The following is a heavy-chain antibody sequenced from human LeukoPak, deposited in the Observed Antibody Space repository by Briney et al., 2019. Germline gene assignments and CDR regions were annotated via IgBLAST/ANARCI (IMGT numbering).Heavy chain of an antibody. CDR1: GGSFSGYY. J-gene: IGHJ4*02. CDR2: INHSGST. V-gene: IGHV4-34*01. Sequence: SETLSLTCAVYGGSFSGYYWSWIRQPPGKGLEWIGEINHSGSTNYNSSLKSRVTISVDTSKNQFSLKLSSVTAADTAVYYCASTRQQLVYYYWGQGTLVTVSS. CDR3: ASTRQQLVYYY. D-gene: IGHD6-13*01.